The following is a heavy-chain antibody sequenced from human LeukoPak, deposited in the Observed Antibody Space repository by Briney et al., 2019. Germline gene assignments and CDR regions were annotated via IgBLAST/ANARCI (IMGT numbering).Heavy chain of an antibody. J-gene: IGHJ4*02. V-gene: IGHV3-66*01. CDR1: GFTVSSNY. Sequence: PTGGSLRLSCAASGFTVSSNYMSWVRQAPGKGLEWVSVIYSGGSTYYADSVKGRFTISRDNSKNTLYLQMNSLRAEDTAVYYCARAEGSWYAYYFDYWGQGTLVTVSS. D-gene: IGHD6-13*01. CDR2: IYSGGST. CDR3: ARAEGSWYAYYFDY.